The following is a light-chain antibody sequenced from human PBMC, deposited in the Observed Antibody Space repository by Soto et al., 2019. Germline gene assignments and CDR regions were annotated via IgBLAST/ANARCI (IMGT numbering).Light chain of an antibody. Sequence: DVQMTQSPATLSASVGDSSTSTCRASQRISSWLAWYQQKPGKAPKLLIYDASSLESGVPSRFSGSGSGTEFTLTISSLQRDDFATYYCQQYNSYPLTFGGGTKVDIK. CDR1: QRISSW. V-gene: IGKV1-5*01. CDR2: DAS. CDR3: QQYNSYPLT. J-gene: IGKJ4*01.